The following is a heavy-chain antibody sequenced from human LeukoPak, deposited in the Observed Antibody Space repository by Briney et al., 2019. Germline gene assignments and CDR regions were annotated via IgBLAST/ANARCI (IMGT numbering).Heavy chain of an antibody. CDR2: INHSGST. V-gene: IGHV4-34*01. D-gene: IGHD6-13*01. CDR1: GGSFSGSY. J-gene: IGHJ4*02. CDR3: ARRGSSYYYFDY. Sequence: PSETLSLTCAVYGGSFSGSYWSWIRQPPGKGLEWIGEINHSGSTNYNPSLKSRVTISVDTSKNQFSLKLSSVTAADTAVYYCARRGSSYYYFDYWGQGTLVTVSS.